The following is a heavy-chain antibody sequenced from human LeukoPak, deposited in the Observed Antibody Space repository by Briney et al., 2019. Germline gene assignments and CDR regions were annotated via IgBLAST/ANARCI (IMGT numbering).Heavy chain of an antibody. CDR3: ARPSLGTGATPSNY. D-gene: IGHD2-8*02. CDR1: GYTFTGYF. V-gene: IGHV1-2*02. J-gene: IGHJ4*02. Sequence: GASVKASCKASGYTFTGYFIHWVRQAPGQGPEWMGWINPNTGGTIYAQNFQGRVTMTRDTSISTVYMDLTRLTSDDTAVYYCARPSLGTGATPSNYWGQGTLVTVSS. CDR2: INPNTGGT.